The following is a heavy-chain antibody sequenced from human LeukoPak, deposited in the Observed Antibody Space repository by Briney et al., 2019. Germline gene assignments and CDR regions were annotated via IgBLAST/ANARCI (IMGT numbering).Heavy chain of an antibody. J-gene: IGHJ6*03. CDR2: IRYDGSNK. CDR1: GFTFSSYG. Sequence: GGSLRLSCAASGFTFSSYGMHWVRQAPGKGLEWVAFIRYDGSNKYYADSVKGRSTISRDNSKNTLYLQMNSLRAEDTAVYYCAKRGRGSGSTLYYYYYMDVWGKGTTVTVSS. V-gene: IGHV3-30*02. CDR3: AKRGRGSGSTLYYYYYMDV. D-gene: IGHD3-10*01.